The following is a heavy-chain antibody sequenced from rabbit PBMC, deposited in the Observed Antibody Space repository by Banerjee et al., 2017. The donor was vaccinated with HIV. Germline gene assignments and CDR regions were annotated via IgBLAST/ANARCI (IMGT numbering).Heavy chain of an antibody. J-gene: IGHJ4*01. CDR3: ARRGSDWADDL. CDR2: IYRSGST. V-gene: IGHV1S40*01. CDR1: GFSFSSSYD. Sequence: QSLEESGGDLVKPGASLTLTCTASGFSFSSSYDMSWVRQAPGKGLEWIGYIYRSGSTYYASWAKGRFTISKTSSTTMTLQMTSLTAADTATYFCARRGSDWADDLWGPGTLVTVS. D-gene: IGHD4-1*01.